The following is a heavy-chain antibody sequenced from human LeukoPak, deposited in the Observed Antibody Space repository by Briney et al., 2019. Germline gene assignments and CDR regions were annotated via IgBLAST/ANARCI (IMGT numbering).Heavy chain of an antibody. CDR2: ISASGGST. Sequence: GGSLRLSCSASEFSFNSYAMSWVRQAPGKGLERVSAISASGGSTYSADSVKGRFTISRDNSKNTLYLQMNSLRAEDTAVYFCAKDHFGYSSSSLDYWGQGTLVTVSS. D-gene: IGHD6-13*01. V-gene: IGHV3-23*01. CDR3: AKDHFGYSSSSLDY. J-gene: IGHJ4*02. CDR1: EFSFNSYA.